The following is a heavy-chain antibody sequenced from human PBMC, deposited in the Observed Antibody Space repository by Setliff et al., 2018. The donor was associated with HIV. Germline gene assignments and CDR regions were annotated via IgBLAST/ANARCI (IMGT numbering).Heavy chain of an antibody. D-gene: IGHD3-22*01. CDR3: ARGRGRGRYDSSGYYSGYYYYYMDV. CDR1: GGSISSGGYY. CDR2: IYYSGST. J-gene: IGHJ6*03. V-gene: IGHV4-31*03. Sequence: SETLSLTCTVSGGSISSGGYYWSWIRQHPGKGLEWIGYIYYSGSTYYNPSLKSRVTISVDTSKNQFSLKLSSVTAADTAVYYCARGRGRGRYDSSGYYSGYYYYYMDVWGKGTTVTVSS.